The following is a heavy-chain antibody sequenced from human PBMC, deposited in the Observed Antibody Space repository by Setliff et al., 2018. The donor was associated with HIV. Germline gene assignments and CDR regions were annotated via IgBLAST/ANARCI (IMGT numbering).Heavy chain of an antibody. CDR2: IYSGGST. J-gene: IGHJ3*02. Sequence: PGESLKISCAASGFTVSSDYMSWVRQAPGKGLEWVSVIYSGGSTYYADSVEGRFTISRDNSKNTLYLQMNSLRAEDTAVYYCARAMVPDSSGYYRPPAFDIWGQGTMVTVSS. D-gene: IGHD3-22*01. CDR3: ARAMVPDSSGYYRPPAFDI. V-gene: IGHV3-53*01. CDR1: GFTVSSDY.